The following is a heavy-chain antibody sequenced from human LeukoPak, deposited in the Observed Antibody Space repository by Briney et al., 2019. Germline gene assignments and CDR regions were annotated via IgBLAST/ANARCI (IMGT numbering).Heavy chain of an antibody. J-gene: IGHJ4*02. CDR3: AKDLHYGSADY. CDR1: GFTFSSYW. V-gene: IGHV3-7*01. Sequence: PGGSLRLSCAASGFTFSSYWMSWVRQALGKGLEWVANIKQDGSEKYYVDSVKGRFTISRDNAKNALYLQMNSLRAEDTAVYYCAKDLHYGSADYWGQGTLVTVSS. CDR2: IKQDGSEK. D-gene: IGHD3-10*01.